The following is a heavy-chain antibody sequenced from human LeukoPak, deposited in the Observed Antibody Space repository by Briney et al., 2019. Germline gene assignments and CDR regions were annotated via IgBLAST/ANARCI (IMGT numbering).Heavy chain of an antibody. D-gene: IGHD1-26*01. CDR2: ISGSGGST. CDR3: AKAREWELLGREAFDI. Sequence: GSLRLSCAASGFTFSSYAMSWVRQAPGKGLEWVSAISGSGGSTYYADSVKGRFTISRDNSKNTLYLQMNSLRAEDTAVYYCAKAREWELLGREAFDIWGQGTMVTVSS. CDR1: GFTFSSYA. V-gene: IGHV3-23*01. J-gene: IGHJ3*02.